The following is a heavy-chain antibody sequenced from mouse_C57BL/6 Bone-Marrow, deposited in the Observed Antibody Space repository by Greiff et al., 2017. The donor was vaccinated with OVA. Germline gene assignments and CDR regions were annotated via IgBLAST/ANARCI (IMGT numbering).Heavy chain of an antibody. CDR2: IYPGSGST. CDR3: ARWITTVVARDY. J-gene: IGHJ2*01. Sequence: QVQLQQPGAELVKPGASVKMSCKASGYTFTSYWITWVKQRPGQGLEWIGDIYPGSGSTNYNEKFKSKDTLTVDTSSSTAYMQLSGLTSEDSAVYYCARWITTVVARDYWGQGTTLTVSS. D-gene: IGHD1-1*01. V-gene: IGHV1-55*01. CDR1: GYTFTSYW.